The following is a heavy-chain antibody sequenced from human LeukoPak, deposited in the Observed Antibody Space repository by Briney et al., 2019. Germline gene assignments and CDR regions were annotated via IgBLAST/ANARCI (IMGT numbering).Heavy chain of an antibody. D-gene: IGHD3-10*01. CDR3: ARGRYYNVFFDY. Sequence: SDPLSLTCTVSGRSLSSCGYYCRWIRQHPGRGLDWIEYIYYSGSTYYNPSLKSRVTISVDTSKNQFSLKLSSVTAADTAVYYCARGRYYNVFFDYWGQGTLVTVSS. V-gene: IGHV4-31*03. CDR2: IYYSGST. J-gene: IGHJ4*02. CDR1: GRSLSSCGYY.